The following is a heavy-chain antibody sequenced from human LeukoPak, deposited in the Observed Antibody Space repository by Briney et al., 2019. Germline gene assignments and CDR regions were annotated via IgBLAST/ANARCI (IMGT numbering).Heavy chain of an antibody. V-gene: IGHV1-69*05. CDR2: IIPIFGTA. J-gene: IGHJ5*02. CDR3: AREGSGYQLNWFDP. Sequence: ASVKVSCKASGGTFSSYAISWVRQAPGQGLEWMGRIIPIFGTANYAQKFQGRVTITTDESTSTAYMELSSLRSEGTAVYYCAREGSGYQLNWFDPWGQGTLVTVSS. CDR1: GGTFSSYA. D-gene: IGHD3-22*01.